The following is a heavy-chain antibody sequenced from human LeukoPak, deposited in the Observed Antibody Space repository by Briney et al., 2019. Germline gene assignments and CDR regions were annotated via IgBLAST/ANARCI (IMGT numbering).Heavy chain of an antibody. CDR2: VSPPGGGT. Sequence: PGGSLRLSCAASGFSFSNHGMNWVRQAPGKGLEWLSGVSPPGGGTYYADSVKGRFTISRDDSKNTLSLQMNSLRVEDTAVYYCAKDRNKISFDFWGQGTMVTVSS. J-gene: IGHJ3*01. D-gene: IGHD1/OR15-1a*01. CDR3: AKDRNKISFDF. V-gene: IGHV3-23*01. CDR1: GFSFSNHG.